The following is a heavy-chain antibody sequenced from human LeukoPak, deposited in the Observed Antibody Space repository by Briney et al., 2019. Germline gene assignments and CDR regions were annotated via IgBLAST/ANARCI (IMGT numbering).Heavy chain of an antibody. Sequence: GGSLRLSCAASGFTFSNAWMSWVRQAPGKGLDWVGRIKSKTDGGTTDYAAPVKGRFTISRDDSKNTLSLQMNSLKTEDTAVYYCTTLGGGNRFDYWGQGTLVTVSS. CDR2: IKSKTDGGTT. V-gene: IGHV3-15*01. D-gene: IGHD4-23*01. CDR1: GFTFSNAW. J-gene: IGHJ4*02. CDR3: TTLGGGNRFDY.